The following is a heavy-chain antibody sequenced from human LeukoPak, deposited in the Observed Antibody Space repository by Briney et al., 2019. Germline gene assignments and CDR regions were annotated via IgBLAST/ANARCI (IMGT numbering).Heavy chain of an antibody. J-gene: IGHJ4*02. Sequence: SETLSLTCTVSGGSISSHYWSWIRQPPGKGLEWIGYIYYSGSTNYNPSLRSRVTTSVDTSKNQFSLKLSSVTAADTAVYYCARETGYSSSLLDYWGQGTLVTVSS. CDR1: GGSISSHY. V-gene: IGHV4-59*11. CDR3: ARETGYSSSLLDY. D-gene: IGHD6-13*01. CDR2: IYYSGST.